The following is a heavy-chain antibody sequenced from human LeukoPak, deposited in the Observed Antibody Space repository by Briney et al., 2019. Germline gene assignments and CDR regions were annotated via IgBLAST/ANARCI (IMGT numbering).Heavy chain of an antibody. CDR2: LSSSGSSI. V-gene: IGHV3-48*04. CDR1: GFTFTSFW. CDR3: ARARLFGNLPDY. J-gene: IGHJ4*02. D-gene: IGHD1-7*01. Sequence: GGSLRLSCAASGFTFTSFWMSRVPPAPGKGLEGISYLSSSGSSISYADSVKGRFTISRDNAKNSPNLQMNSLRAEDTAVYYCARARLFGNLPDYWGQGTLVTVSS.